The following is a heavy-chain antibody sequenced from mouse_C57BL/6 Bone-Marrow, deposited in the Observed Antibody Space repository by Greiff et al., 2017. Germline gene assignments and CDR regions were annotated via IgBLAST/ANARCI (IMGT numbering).Heavy chain of an antibody. CDR2: LWWDDDK. D-gene: IGHD1-1*01. Sequence: QVTLKESGPGILQPSQTLSLTCSFSGFSLNTFDMSVGWIRPPSGKGLEWLAHLWWDDDKYYNPALKSRLTISKDTSKNLVFLKIANVDTADTATYYCARGYYGSSSWFAYWGQGTLVTVSA. CDR1: GFSLNTFDMS. CDR3: ARGYYGSSSWFAY. J-gene: IGHJ3*01. V-gene: IGHV8-8*01.